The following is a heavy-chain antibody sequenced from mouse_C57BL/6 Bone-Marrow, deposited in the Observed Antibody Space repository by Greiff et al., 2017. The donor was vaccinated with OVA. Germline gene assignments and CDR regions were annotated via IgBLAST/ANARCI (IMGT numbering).Heavy chain of an antibody. V-gene: IGHV1-78*01. Sequence: VQLQEPDAELVKPGASVKISCKASGYTFTDYTIHWMKQRPEQGLEWIGYIYPRDGSTKYNEKFKGKATLTANKSSSTAYMQLNSLTSEDSAVYFCASDGLWYFDVWGTGTTVTVSS. CDR2: IYPRDGST. CDR1: GYTFTDYT. D-gene: IGHD2-3*01. CDR3: ASDGLWYFDV. J-gene: IGHJ1*03.